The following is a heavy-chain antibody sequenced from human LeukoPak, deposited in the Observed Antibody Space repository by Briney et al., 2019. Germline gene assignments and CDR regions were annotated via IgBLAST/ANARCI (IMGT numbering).Heavy chain of an antibody. J-gene: IGHJ4*02. D-gene: IGHD3-22*01. CDR2: IWYDGSNK. V-gene: IGHV3-33*08. CDR1: GFTFSDYY. CDR3: AGYYDSSGYY. Sequence: GGSLRLSCAASGFTFSDYYMSWIRQAPGKGLEWVAVIWYDGSNKYYADSVKGRFTISRDNSKNTLYLQMNSLRAEDTAVYYCAGYYDSSGYYWGQGTLVTVSS.